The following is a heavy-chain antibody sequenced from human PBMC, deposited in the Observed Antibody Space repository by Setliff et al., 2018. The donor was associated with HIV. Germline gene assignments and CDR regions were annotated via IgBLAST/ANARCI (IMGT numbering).Heavy chain of an antibody. Sequence: ASVKVSCKASGYTFTSYGISWVRQAPGQGLEWMGWISAYNGNTNYAQKLQGRVTMTTDTSTSTAYMELRSLRSDDTAVYYCARDGCSTSCYPDTGWFDPWGQGTLVTVSS. D-gene: IGHD2-2*01. J-gene: IGHJ5*02. CDR1: GYTFTSYG. CDR3: ARDGCSTSCYPDTGWFDP. CDR2: ISAYNGNT. V-gene: IGHV1-18*01.